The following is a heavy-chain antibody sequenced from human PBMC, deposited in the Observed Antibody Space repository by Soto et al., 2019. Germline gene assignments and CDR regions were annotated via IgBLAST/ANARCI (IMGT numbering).Heavy chain of an antibody. J-gene: IGHJ6*02. Sequence: EVQLLESGGGLVQPGGSLRLSCAASGFTFSSYAMTWLRQAPGKGLELISTISGSGGTTYYADSVRGRFTISRDNPKNTLYLKMNTLRAEDTALYSCTRYCPTASCYIRYGMDVWGQGTTVTVSS. D-gene: IGHD2-2*02. CDR2: ISGSGGTT. CDR3: TRYCPTASCYIRYGMDV. CDR1: GFTFSSYA. V-gene: IGHV3-23*01.